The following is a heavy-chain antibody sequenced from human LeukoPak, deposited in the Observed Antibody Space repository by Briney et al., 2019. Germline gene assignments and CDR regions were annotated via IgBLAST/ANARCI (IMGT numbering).Heavy chain of an antibody. CDR2: IRFDGSTQ. V-gene: IGHV3-30*02. CDR1: GFIFSNYG. D-gene: IGHD5-24*01. CDR3: AKEVGDGSPFDY. Sequence: PGGSLRLSCAASGFIFSNYGMHWVRHSPDKGLEWATFIRFDGSTQYYADSVKGRFTISRDNSKNTLYLQMSSLRLEDTGVYYCAKEVGDGSPFDYSGQGILVTVSS. J-gene: IGHJ4*02.